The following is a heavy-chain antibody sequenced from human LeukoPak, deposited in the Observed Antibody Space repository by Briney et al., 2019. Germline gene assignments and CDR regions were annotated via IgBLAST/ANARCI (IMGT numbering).Heavy chain of an antibody. CDR2: ISYDGSNK. CDR3: ARDLWRYYYCYGMDV. D-gene: IGHD2-21*01. CDR1: GFTFSSYA. J-gene: IGHJ6*02. V-gene: IGHV3-30*04. Sequence: GGSLRLSCAASGFTFSSYAMHWVRQAPGKGLEWVAVISYDGSNKYYADSVKGRFTISRDNSKNTLYLQMNSLRAEDTAVYYCARDLWRYYYCYGMDVWGQGTTVTVSS.